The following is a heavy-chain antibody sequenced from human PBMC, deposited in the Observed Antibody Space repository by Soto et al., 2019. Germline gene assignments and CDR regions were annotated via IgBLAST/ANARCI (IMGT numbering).Heavy chain of an antibody. V-gene: IGHV3-64D*06. CDR1: GFTFSTYA. Sequence: GGSLRLSCSAAGFTFSTYAMHWVRQAPGKGLEFVSAISDNGGSTYYAGSVRGRFTISRDNSKNTLYLQMSSLRPEDTAVYHCVKDPSSGGWYGYFHHWGQGTLVTVSS. CDR3: VKDPSSGGWYGYFHH. D-gene: IGHD6-19*01. J-gene: IGHJ1*01. CDR2: ISDNGGST.